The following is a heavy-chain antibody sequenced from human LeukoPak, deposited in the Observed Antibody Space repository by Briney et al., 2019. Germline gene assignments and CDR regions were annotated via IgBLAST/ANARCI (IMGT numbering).Heavy chain of an antibody. Sequence: SETLSLTCTVSGDSISSSSYYWGWIRQPPGKGLEWIGSIYYSGSTYYNPSLKSRVTISVDTSKNQFSLKLNSVTAADTAVYYCARVSYIIYYFYYYMDVWGKGTTVTVSS. CDR2: IYYSGST. V-gene: IGHV4-39*07. J-gene: IGHJ6*03. D-gene: IGHD1-1*01. CDR1: GDSISSSSYY. CDR3: ARVSYIIYYFYYYMDV.